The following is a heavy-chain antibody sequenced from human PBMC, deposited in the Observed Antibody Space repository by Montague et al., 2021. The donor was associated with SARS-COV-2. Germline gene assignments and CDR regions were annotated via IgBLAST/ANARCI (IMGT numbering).Heavy chain of an antibody. CDR3: ARVGRQQLVRLSGMDV. V-gene: IGHV4-39*07. J-gene: IGHJ6*02. D-gene: IGHD6-13*01. CDR1: GGSISSSSYY. Sequence: SETLSLTCTVSGGSISSSSYYWGRNRHPKGKGLEWIGNNYYSGSTYYNPSIQSRVTISVDTSKNQFSLKLSSVTAADTAVYYCARVGRQQLVRLSGMDVWGQGTTVTVSS. CDR2: NYYSGST.